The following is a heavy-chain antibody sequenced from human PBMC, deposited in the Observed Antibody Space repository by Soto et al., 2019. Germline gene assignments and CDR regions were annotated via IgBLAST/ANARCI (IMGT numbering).Heavy chain of an antibody. Sequence: PSETLSLTCTVSGDSISRLYWSWILQPPGKGLEWIGYIYYSGSINYNPSLKSRVTISVDPSKNQFSLRLSSVTAADTAVYYCAKSLWDTSGWKTDYWGQGTLVTVS. CDR1: GDSISRLY. V-gene: IGHV4-59*01. D-gene: IGHD6-19*01. CDR3: AKSLWDTSGWKTDY. J-gene: IGHJ4*02. CDR2: IYYSGSI.